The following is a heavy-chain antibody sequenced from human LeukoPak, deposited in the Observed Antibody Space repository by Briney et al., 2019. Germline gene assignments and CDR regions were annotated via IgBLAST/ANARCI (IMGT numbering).Heavy chain of an antibody. Sequence: RASVKVSCKASGYTFTSYGISWVRQAPGQGLEWMGWISAYNGNTNYAQKVRGRVTMTTDTSTRTAYMELRSLRSDDTAVYYCARGLQENLAGLTAFSAFDIWGQGTMVTVSS. CDR2: ISAYNGNT. V-gene: IGHV1-18*01. CDR1: GYTFTSYG. D-gene: IGHD3-3*02. J-gene: IGHJ3*02. CDR3: ARGLQENLAGLTAFSAFDI.